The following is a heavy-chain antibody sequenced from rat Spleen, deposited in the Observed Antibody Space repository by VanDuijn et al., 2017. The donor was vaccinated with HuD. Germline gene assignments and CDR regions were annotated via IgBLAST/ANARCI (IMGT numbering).Heavy chain of an antibody. Sequence: EVQLVESGGGLVQPGRSLKLSCAASGFTFSNYDMAWVRQAPTQGLEWVASITTGGGNTYYRDSVKGRFTISRDNAKSTLYLQMDSLRSEDTATYYCATEAYTGYYFDYWGQGVMVTVSS. CDR3: ATEAYTGYYFDY. CDR2: ITTGGGNT. V-gene: IGHV5-25*01. D-gene: IGHD1-6*01. CDR1: GFTFSNYD. J-gene: IGHJ2*01.